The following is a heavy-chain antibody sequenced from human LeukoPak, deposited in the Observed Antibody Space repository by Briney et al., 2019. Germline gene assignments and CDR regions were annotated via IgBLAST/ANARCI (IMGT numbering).Heavy chain of an antibody. J-gene: IGHJ4*02. Sequence: PGGSLRLSCAASGFTFSSYGMHWVRQAPGKGLEWVAVIWYDGSNRYYVDSVKGRFTISRDNSNNTLFLQMNGLRGEDTAVYYCARDQGGFPVAAFDYWGQGTLVTVSS. CDR3: ARDQGGFPVAAFDY. CDR1: GFTFSSYG. V-gene: IGHV3-33*01. CDR2: IWYDGSNR. D-gene: IGHD6-19*01.